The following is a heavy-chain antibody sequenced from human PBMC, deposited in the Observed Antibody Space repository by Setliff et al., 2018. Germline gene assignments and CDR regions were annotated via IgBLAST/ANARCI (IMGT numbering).Heavy chain of an antibody. J-gene: IGHJ4*02. CDR1: GGSFSGYY. D-gene: IGHD5-18*01. CDR3: ARGRIQLWKYYFDY. Sequence: TSETLSLTCAVYGGSFSGYYWSWIRQPPGKGLEWMGEINHSGSTNYNPSLKSRVTISVDTSKNQFSLKLSSVTAADTAVYYCARGRIQLWKYYFDYWGQGTLVTVSS. CDR2: INHSGST. V-gene: IGHV4-34*01.